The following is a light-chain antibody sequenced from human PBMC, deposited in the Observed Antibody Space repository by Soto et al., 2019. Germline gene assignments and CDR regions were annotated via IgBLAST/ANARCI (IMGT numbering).Light chain of an antibody. CDR2: AAS. J-gene: IGKJ3*01. CDR3: QQRYSTPLFT. CDR1: QSISSY. V-gene: IGKV1-39*01. Sequence: DIQMTQSPSSLSASVGDRVTITCRASQSISSYLNWYQQKPGKAPKLLIYAASSLQSGVPSRFSGSGSGTEFTLTISSLQPEEFATYYCQQRYSTPLFTFGPGTKVDIK.